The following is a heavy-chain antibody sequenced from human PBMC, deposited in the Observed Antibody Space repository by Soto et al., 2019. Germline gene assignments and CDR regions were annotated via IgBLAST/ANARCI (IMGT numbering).Heavy chain of an antibody. Sequence: GGSLRLSCAASGFTFSSYSMNWVRQAPGKGLEWVSSISSSSSYIYYADSVKGRFTISRDNAKNSLYLQMNSLRAEDTAVYYCARDVAARPPWFDPWGQGTLVTVSS. J-gene: IGHJ5*02. V-gene: IGHV3-21*01. CDR2: ISSSSSYI. D-gene: IGHD6-6*01. CDR3: ARDVAARPPWFDP. CDR1: GFTFSSYS.